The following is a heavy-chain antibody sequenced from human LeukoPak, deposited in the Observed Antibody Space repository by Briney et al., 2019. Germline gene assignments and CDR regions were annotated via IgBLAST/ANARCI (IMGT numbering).Heavy chain of an antibody. V-gene: IGHV5-51*04. J-gene: IGHJ4*02. CDR1: GYTFTTYW. CDR2: IFPGDSNT. CDR3: ASLDISGYYYIDY. D-gene: IGHD3-22*01. Sequence: GESLKISCKGSGYTFTTYWIGWVRRMPGKGLEWMGIIFPGDSNTRYSPSFHGQVTISADKPISTAYLQWSSLKASDTAMYYCASLDISGYYYIDYWGQGTLVTVSS.